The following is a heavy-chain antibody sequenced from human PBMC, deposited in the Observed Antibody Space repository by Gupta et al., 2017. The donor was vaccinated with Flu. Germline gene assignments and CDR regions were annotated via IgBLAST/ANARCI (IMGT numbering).Heavy chain of an antibody. CDR2: IYYSGST. V-gene: IGHV4-39*01. CDR3: ARLRGDYYGLYFDS. Sequence: GWIRQPPGKGLEWIGNIYYSGSTYYNPSLKSRVTISVDTSKNQFSLKLSSVTAADTSVYYCARLRGDYYGLYFDSWGQGTLVTVSS. D-gene: IGHD3-10*01. J-gene: IGHJ4*02.